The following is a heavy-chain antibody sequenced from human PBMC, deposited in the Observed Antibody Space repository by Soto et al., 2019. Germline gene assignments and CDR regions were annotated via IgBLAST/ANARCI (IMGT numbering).Heavy chain of an antibody. CDR1: GFTFSDYY. CDR2: ISSRGSTI. J-gene: IGHJ4*02. D-gene: IGHD6-6*01. CDR3: ARCGTPLVQFDY. V-gene: IGHV3-11*01. Sequence: QVQLVESGGGLVKPGGSLRLSCAASGFTFSDYYMSWIRQAPGKGLEWVSSISSRGSTIYYADSVKGRFTISRDNAKNSLYLQLNCLIAEDTAVYYCARCGTPLVQFDYWGQGTLGTVSS.